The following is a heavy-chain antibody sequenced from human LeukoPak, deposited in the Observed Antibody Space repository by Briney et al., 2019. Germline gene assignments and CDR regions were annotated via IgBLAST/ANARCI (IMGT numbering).Heavy chain of an antibody. CDR3: ALDSSGYYYDY. CDR2: IRYDGSDK. V-gene: IGHV3-30*02. J-gene: IGHJ4*02. D-gene: IGHD3-22*01. CDR1: GFTFSGYG. Sequence: GGSLRLSCAASGFTFSGYGMHWVRQAPGKGLEWVAFIRYDGSDKYYADSVKGRFTISRDNSKNMLYLQMNSLRAEVTAVYYCALDSSGYYYDYWGQGTLVTVSS.